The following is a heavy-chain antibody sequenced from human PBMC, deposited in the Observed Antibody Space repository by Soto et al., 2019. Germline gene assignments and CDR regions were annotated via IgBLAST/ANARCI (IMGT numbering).Heavy chain of an antibody. CDR1: GFTFSSYG. CDR2: ISYDGSNK. D-gene: IGHD1-26*01. CDR3: AKAIVGATPYYYGMDV. Sequence: QVQLVESGGGVVQPGRSLRLSCAASGFTFSSYGMHWVRQAPGKGLEWVAVISYDGSNKYYADSVKGRFTISRDNSKNTLYLQMNSLRAEDTAVYYCAKAIVGATPYYYGMDVWGQGTTVTVSS. V-gene: IGHV3-30*18. J-gene: IGHJ6*02.